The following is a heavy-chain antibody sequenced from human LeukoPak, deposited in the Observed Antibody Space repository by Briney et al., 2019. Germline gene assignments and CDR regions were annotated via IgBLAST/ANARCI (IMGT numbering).Heavy chain of an antibody. CDR2: FDPEDGET. D-gene: IGHD3-3*01. Sequence: ASVKVSCKVSGYTLTELSMHWVRQAPGKGLEWMGGFDPEDGETIYAQKFQGRVTMTEDTSTDTAYMELSSLRSEDTAVYYCTTDSGRGISGVVNNYYYYMDVWGKGTTVTVSS. CDR1: GYTLTELS. CDR3: TTDSGRGISGVVNNYYYYMDV. J-gene: IGHJ6*03. V-gene: IGHV1-24*01.